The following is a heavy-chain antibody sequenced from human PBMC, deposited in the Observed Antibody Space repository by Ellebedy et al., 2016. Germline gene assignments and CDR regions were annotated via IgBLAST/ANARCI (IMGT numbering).Heavy chain of an antibody. CDR1: GFTFSSYG. V-gene: IGHV3-33*01. Sequence: GGSLRLXXAASGFTFSSYGMHWVRQAPGKGLEWVAVIWYDGSNKYYADSVKGRFTISRDNSKNTLYLQMNSLRAEDTAVYYCARGNVGFVVVPAANTLPFDYWGQGTLVTVSS. CDR3: ARGNVGFVVVPAANTLPFDY. J-gene: IGHJ4*02. D-gene: IGHD2-2*01. CDR2: IWYDGSNK.